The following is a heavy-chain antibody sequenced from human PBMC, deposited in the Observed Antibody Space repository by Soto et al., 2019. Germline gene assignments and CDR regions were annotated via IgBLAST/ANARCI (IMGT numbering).Heavy chain of an antibody. CDR2: IYWNDDK. V-gene: IGHV2-5*01. CDR1: GFSLSTTGEG. Sequence: QITLKESGPTLVKPTQTLTLTCTFSGFSLSTTGEGVGWIRQPPGKALEWLAVIYWNDDKSYSPSLKSRLTISKDTSKKQVVLTMMNMAPVDTGTYYCAQVDDVAALFAYLGQGTLVTGSS. J-gene: IGHJ4*02. D-gene: IGHD6-6*01. CDR3: AQVDDVAALFAY.